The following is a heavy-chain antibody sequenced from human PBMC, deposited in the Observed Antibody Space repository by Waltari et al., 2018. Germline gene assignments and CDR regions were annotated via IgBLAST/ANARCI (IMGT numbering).Heavy chain of an antibody. V-gene: IGHV4-34*01. J-gene: IGHJ4*02. D-gene: IGHD6-19*01. CDR1: GGSFSGYY. Sequence: QVQLQQWGAGLLKPSETLSLTCAVYGGSFSGYYWSCIRPPPGKGLEWIGEINHSGSTNYNPSLKSRVTISVDTSKNQFSLKLSSVTAADTAVYYCARGHPAAHSSGWTPPFDYWGQGTLVTVSS. CDR3: ARGHPAAHSSGWTPPFDY. CDR2: INHSGST.